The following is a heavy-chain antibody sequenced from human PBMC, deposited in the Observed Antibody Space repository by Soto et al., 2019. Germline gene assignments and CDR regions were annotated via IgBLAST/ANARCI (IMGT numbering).Heavy chain of an antibody. CDR2: ISTYTGNT. J-gene: IGHJ4*02. CDR1: GYTFTSYG. Sequence: QVQLVQSGAEVKKPGASVKVSCKASGYTFTSYGISWVRQAPGQGLEWMGWISTYTGNTNYAQKLQGRATMTTATYPSTAYMELSSLRSDDTAVYYCARDSSGWSNYFDYWGQGTLVTVSS. CDR3: ARDSSGWSNYFDY. D-gene: IGHD6-19*01. V-gene: IGHV1-18*01.